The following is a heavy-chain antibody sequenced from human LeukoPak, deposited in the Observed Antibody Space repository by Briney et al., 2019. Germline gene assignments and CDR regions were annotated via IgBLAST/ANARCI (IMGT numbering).Heavy chain of an antibody. V-gene: IGHV1-46*01. Sequence: GASVKVSCKASGYTFTSYYMHWVRQAPGEGLEWMGIINPTGGSTSYAQKFQGRVTMTRDTSISTAYMELSRLRSDDTAVYYCARASMVRGVTSVRYWGQGTLVTVSS. D-gene: IGHD3-10*01. J-gene: IGHJ4*02. CDR3: ARASMVRGVTSVRY. CDR1: GYTFTSYY. CDR2: INPTGGST.